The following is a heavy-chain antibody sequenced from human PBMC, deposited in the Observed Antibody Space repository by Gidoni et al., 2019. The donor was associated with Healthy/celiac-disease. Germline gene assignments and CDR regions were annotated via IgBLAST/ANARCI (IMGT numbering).Heavy chain of an antibody. V-gene: IGHV3-23*01. Sequence: EVQLLESGGGLVQPGGSLRLSCAASGFTFSRYGMSCVRQAPGKGLEWVSAIRGSGGSTYYADSVKGRFTISRDNSKNTLYLQMNSLRAEDTAVYYCAKDLGIAVAAPLDYWGQGTLVTVSS. J-gene: IGHJ4*02. CDR3: AKDLGIAVAAPLDY. CDR1: GFTFSRYG. CDR2: IRGSGGST. D-gene: IGHD6-19*01.